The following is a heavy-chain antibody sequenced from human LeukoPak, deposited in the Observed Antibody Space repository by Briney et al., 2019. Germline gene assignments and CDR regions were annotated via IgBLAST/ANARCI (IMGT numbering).Heavy chain of an antibody. V-gene: IGHV3-48*01. D-gene: IGHD6-13*01. CDR3: AKTRPLDSSSWSHGDY. CDR1: GFSFSTYS. Sequence: SGGSLRLSCAASGFSFSTYSMNWVRQAPGKGLEWVSYISTGSSAIYYADSVRGRFTISRDNAKNSLFLQMNSLRAEDTAVYYCAKTRPLDSSSWSHGDYWGQETLVTVSS. CDR2: ISTGSSAI. J-gene: IGHJ4*02.